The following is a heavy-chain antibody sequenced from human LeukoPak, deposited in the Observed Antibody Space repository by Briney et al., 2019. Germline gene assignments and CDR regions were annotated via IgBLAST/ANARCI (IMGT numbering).Heavy chain of an antibody. CDR2: IWYDGSNK. D-gene: IGHD3-22*01. Sequence: GGSLRLSCAASGFTFSSYGMHWVRQAPGKGLEWVAVIWYDGSNKYYADSVKGRFIISRDNSKNTLYLQMNSLRAEDTAVYYCARAADYYDSSGYYSPDYYFDYWGQGTLVTVSS. V-gene: IGHV3-33*01. CDR3: ARAADYYDSSGYYSPDYYFDY. J-gene: IGHJ4*02. CDR1: GFTFSSYG.